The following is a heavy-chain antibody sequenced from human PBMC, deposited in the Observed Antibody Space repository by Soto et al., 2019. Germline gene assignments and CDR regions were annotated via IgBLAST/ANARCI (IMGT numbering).Heavy chain of an antibody. J-gene: IGHJ3*02. V-gene: IGHV1-69*10. D-gene: IGHD2-2*01. CDR3: ASGSDQGDAFDI. CDR1: GGTFSSYA. CDR2: IIPILGTA. Sequence: SVNVSCKASGGTFSSYAISWVRQAPGQGLEWMGGIIPILGTANYAQKFQGRVTITADKSTSTAYMELSSLRSEDTAVYYCASGSDQGDAFDIWGQGTMVTVSS.